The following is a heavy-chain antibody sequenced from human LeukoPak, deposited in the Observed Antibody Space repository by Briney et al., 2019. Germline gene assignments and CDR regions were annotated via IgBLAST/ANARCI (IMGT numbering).Heavy chain of an antibody. CDR3: ARDAGYDILTGHFDY. Sequence: ASVKVSCKASGYTFTSYAMHWVRQAPGQRLEWMGWINAGNGNTKYSQKFQGRVTITRDTSASTAYMELSSLRSEDTAVYYCARDAGYDILTGHFDYWGQGTLVTVSS. J-gene: IGHJ4*02. CDR2: INAGNGNT. CDR1: GYTFTSYA. V-gene: IGHV1-3*01. D-gene: IGHD3-9*01.